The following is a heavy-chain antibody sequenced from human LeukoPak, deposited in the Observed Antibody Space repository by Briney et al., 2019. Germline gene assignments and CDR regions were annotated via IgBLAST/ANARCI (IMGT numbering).Heavy chain of an antibody. Sequence: SETLSLTCTVSGGSVSSGSYYWSWIRQPPGKGLEWIGYIYYSGSTNYNPSLKSRVTISVDTSKNQFSLKLSSVTADDTAVYYCARGPAYYCSGGSCPSGFYYYYGMDVWGKGTTVTVSS. V-gene: IGHV4-61*01. CDR1: GGSVSSGSYY. CDR3: ARGPAYYCSGGSCPSGFYYYYGMDV. CDR2: IYYSGST. D-gene: IGHD2-15*01. J-gene: IGHJ6*04.